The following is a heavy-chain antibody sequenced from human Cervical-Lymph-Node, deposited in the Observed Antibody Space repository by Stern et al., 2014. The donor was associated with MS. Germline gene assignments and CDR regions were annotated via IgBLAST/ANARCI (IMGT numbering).Heavy chain of an antibody. J-gene: IGHJ4*02. Sequence: VQLVQPGSELKKPGASVKVSCTASGYTFTDYALNWVRQAPGQGLEWMGWINTNNGGPTYAQDFTGRFVFSLDTSVSTAYLQISSLKPEDTAVYYCARKTQYSSGWYVSSDYWGQGTLVTVSS. CDR1: GYTFTDYA. V-gene: IGHV7-4-1*02. CDR2: INTNNGGP. CDR3: ARKTQYSSGWYVSSDY. D-gene: IGHD6-19*01.